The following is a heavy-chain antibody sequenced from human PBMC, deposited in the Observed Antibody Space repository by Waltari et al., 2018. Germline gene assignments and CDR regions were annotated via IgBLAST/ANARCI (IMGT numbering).Heavy chain of an antibody. CDR3: ARDPSFGDFEAYFDY. J-gene: IGHJ4*02. V-gene: IGHV3-74*01. D-gene: IGHD4-17*01. CDR2: INSDGSKI. CDR1: GFSFSSYW. Sequence: EVQLAESGGGLVQPGGSLSLSCAVSGFSFSSYWMYWVRQRPGKGLVWVSQINSDGSKIDYADSVKGRFTISRDNTKNTLYLEMNSLRAEDTAVYYCARDPSFGDFEAYFDYWGQGTLVTVSS.